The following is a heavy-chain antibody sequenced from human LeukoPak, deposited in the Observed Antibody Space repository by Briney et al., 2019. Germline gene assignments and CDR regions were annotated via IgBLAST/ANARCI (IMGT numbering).Heavy chain of an antibody. CDR2: INPSGGST. CDR1: GYTFTGYY. J-gene: IGHJ4*02. V-gene: IGHV1-46*03. CDR3: ARSRIAVAGPPSS. D-gene: IGHD6-19*01. Sequence: GASVKVSCKAPGYTFTGYYMHWVRQAPGQGLEWMGIINPSGGSTSYAQKFQGRVTMTRDTSTSTVYMELSSLRSEDTAVYYCARSRIAVAGPPSSWGQGTLVTVSS.